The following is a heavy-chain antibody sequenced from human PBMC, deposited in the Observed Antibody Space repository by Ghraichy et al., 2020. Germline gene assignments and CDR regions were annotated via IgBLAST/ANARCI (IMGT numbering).Heavy chain of an antibody. CDR2: INHSGST. D-gene: IGHD5-24*01. V-gene: IGHV4-34*01. Sequence: SETLSLTCAVYGGSFSGYYWSWIRQPPGKGLEWIGEINHSGSTNYNPSLKSRVTISVDTSKNQFSLKLSSVTAADTAVYYCARGRGEMATIDWWGQGTLVTVSS. CDR3: ARGRGEMATIDW. J-gene: IGHJ4*02. CDR1: GGSFSGYY.